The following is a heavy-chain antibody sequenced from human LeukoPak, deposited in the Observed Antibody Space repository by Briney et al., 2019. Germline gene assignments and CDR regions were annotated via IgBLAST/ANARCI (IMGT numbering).Heavy chain of an antibody. CDR1: GGSFSGYY. CDR3: ARETHTAPIDY. J-gene: IGHJ4*02. D-gene: IGHD5-18*01. V-gene: IGHV4-34*01. CDR2: INHSGST. Sequence: SETLSLTCAVYGGSFSGYYWSWIRQPPGKGLEWIGEINHSGSTNYNPSLKSRVTISVDTSKNQFSLKLSSVTAADTAVYYCARETHTAPIDYWGQGTLVTVSS.